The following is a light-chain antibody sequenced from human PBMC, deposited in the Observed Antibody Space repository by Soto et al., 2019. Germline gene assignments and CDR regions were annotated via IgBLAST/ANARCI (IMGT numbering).Light chain of an antibody. V-gene: IGLV2-11*01. CDR2: GVS. Sequence: QAVLTHPRTVSRSPGHSVAISCTGTSSDVGGYKYVSWYQQKPGKAPKLIIYGVSRWPSGVPNRFSGSKSGNRASLTISGLQAEDEGDYYCCSYAGGPQVFGTGTKVTVL. J-gene: IGLJ1*01. CDR1: SSDVGGYKY. CDR3: CSYAGGPQV.